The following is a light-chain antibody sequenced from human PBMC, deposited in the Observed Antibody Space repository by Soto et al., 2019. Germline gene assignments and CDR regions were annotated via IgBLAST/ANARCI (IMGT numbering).Light chain of an antibody. J-gene: IGKJ1*01. CDR2: GAS. CDR3: QQYGSSPVT. V-gene: IGKV3-20*01. Sequence: EIVLTQSPGTLSLSPGERATLSCRASQSVSSSYLAWYQQKPGQAPRLLIYGASSRATGIPDRFSGSGSGTDFTLTISRLEPEDFAVYYCQQYGSSPVTFVQGTKV. CDR1: QSVSSSY.